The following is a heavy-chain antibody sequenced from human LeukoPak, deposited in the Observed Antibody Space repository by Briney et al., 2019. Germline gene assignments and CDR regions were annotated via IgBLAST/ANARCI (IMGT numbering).Heavy chain of an antibody. CDR2: MAYDGGDK. J-gene: IGHJ6*03. D-gene: IGHD2-15*01. CDR3: AKDRGVADYYMEV. V-gene: IGHV3-30*18. Sequence: GGSLRLSCAASGFTFSTYGMHWVRQAPGKGLEWVAVMAYDGGDKYYADSVKGRFTISRDNSKNTLFLQMNSLRPEDTAVYYCAKDRGVADYYMEVWGKGTTLTVSS. CDR1: GFTFSTYG.